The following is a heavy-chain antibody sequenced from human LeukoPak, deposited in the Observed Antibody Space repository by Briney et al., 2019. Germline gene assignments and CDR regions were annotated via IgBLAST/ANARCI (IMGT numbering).Heavy chain of an antibody. CDR1: GFTFSSYS. D-gene: IGHD6-6*01. CDR3: ARDPPGSSPPLDY. V-gene: IGHV3-21*01. CDR2: ISSSSSYI. J-gene: IGHJ4*02. Sequence: GGSLRLSCAASGFTFSSYSMNWVRQAPGKGLDWVSSISSSSSYIYYADSVKGRFTISRDNAKNSLYLQMNSLRAEDTAVYYCARDPPGSSPPLDYWGQGTLVTVSS.